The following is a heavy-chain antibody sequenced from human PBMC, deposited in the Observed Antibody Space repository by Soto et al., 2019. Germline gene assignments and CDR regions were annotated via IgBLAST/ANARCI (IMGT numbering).Heavy chain of an antibody. CDR1: GGSISSGSYY. Sequence: QVQLQESGPGLVKPSQTLSLTCTVSGGSISSGSYYWSWSRQRPGQGLEWIGYISYSGSTYYNPSLKSRLTISADTSKNQFALKLSSVTAADTAVYYCAREGGDIVQMVYALPWYWGQGTLVTVSS. D-gene: IGHD2-8*01. V-gene: IGHV4-31*03. CDR3: AREGGDIVQMVYALPWY. CDR2: ISYSGST. J-gene: IGHJ4*02.